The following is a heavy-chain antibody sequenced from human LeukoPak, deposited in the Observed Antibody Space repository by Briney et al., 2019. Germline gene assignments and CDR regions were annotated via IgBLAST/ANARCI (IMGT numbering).Heavy chain of an antibody. D-gene: IGHD4-17*01. J-gene: IGHJ4*02. CDR1: VFTVSGNY. CDR2: IYSGGSP. CDR3: ARGLTVTTGPSDY. Sequence: GGSLRLSCAVSVFTVSGNYMSWVRQAPGKGLEWVSVIYSGGSPYYGDSVKGRFTISRDISQNTLYLQMNSLRAEDTAVYYCARGLTVTTGPSDYWGQGTLVTVSS. V-gene: IGHV3-53*01.